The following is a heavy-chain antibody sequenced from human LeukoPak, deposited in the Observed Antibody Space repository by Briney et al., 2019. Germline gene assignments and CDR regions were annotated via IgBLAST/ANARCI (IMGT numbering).Heavy chain of an antibody. CDR1: GYSFTNYW. D-gene: IGHD2-15*01. J-gene: IGHJ5*02. CDR3: ARQGGCSGGSCYRWFDP. CDR2: IYPGDSDT. V-gene: IGHV5-51*01. Sequence: GESLKISCKASGYSFTNYWIGWVRQMPGKGLEWMGIIYPGDSDTRYSPSFQGQVTISADKSISTAYLQWSSLKASDTAMYYCARQGGCSGGSCYRWFDPWGQGTLVTVSS.